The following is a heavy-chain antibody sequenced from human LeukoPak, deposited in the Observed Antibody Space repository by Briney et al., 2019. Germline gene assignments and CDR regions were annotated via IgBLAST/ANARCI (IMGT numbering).Heavy chain of an antibody. Sequence: GGSLRLSCAASGFTFGNYSLNWVRQAPGKGLEWVSSISSSSSDMYYADSVKGRFTISRDNAKNSLYLQMNSLRAEDTAVYYCARESGYDIDFDYWGQGTLVTVSS. D-gene: IGHD5-12*01. CDR2: ISSSSSDM. V-gene: IGHV3-21*01. J-gene: IGHJ4*02. CDR3: ARESGYDIDFDY. CDR1: GFTFGNYS.